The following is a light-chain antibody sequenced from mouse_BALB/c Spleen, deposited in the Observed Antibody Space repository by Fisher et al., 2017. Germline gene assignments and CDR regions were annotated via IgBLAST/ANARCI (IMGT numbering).Light chain of an antibody. V-gene: IGKV4-68*01. Sequence: IVITQSTALMAASPGEKVTMTCSASSSVSYMHWYQQRPRSSPKPWIYLTSNLASGVPARFSGSGSGTSYSLTISSMEAEDAATYYCQQWSSNPLTFGAGTKLELK. CDR1: SSVSY. CDR2: LTS. CDR3: QQWSSNPLT. J-gene: IGKJ5*01.